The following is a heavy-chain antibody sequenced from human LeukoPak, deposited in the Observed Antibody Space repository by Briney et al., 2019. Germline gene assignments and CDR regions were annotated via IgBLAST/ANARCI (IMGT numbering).Heavy chain of an antibody. J-gene: IGHJ4*02. CDR1: GFTFSSYA. Sequence: HPGGSLRLSCAASGFTFSSYAMHWVRQAPGKGLEWVAVISYDGSNKYYADSVKGRFTISRDDSKNTLYLQMNCLRAEDTAVYYCARTYYSPGYYFDYWGQGTLVTVSS. D-gene: IGHD3-10*01. V-gene: IGHV3-30-3*01. CDR2: ISYDGSNK. CDR3: ARTYYSPGYYFDY.